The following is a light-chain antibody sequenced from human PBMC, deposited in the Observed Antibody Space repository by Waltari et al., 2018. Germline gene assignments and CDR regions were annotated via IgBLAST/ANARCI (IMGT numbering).Light chain of an antibody. Sequence: YELTQAPSVSVSPGQTAIITCSGHELGERYAAWYQQKAGQSPVLLIYQDNKRPSGIPERFSGSNSGNTATLTISGTQTMDEADYYCQAWDNSLEVFGPGTKVTVL. CDR2: QDN. V-gene: IGLV3-1*01. CDR3: QAWDNSLEV. CDR1: ELGERY. J-gene: IGLJ1*01.